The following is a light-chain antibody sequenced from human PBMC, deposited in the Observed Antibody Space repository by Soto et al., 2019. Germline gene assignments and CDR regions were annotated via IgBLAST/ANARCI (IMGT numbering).Light chain of an antibody. CDR1: QSISSY. CDR2: AAS. V-gene: IGKV1-39*01. Sequence: DIQMTQTPSSLPASVWDRFTLTFRASQSISSYLNWYQQKPGKAPKLLIYAASSLQSGVPSRFSGSGSGTDFTLTISSLQPEDFATYYCQQSYSTPPSFGQGTRLEI. J-gene: IGKJ5*01. CDR3: QQSYSTPPS.